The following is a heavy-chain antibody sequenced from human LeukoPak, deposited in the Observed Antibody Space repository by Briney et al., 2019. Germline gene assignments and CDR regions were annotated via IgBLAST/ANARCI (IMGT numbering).Heavy chain of an antibody. J-gene: IGHJ4*02. D-gene: IGHD3-3*01. Sequence: GGSLRLSCAASGFDFSGFYMHWVRQAPGEGVEWGSYISSSSSTIYYADSVKGRFTISRDNAKNSLYLQMNSLRDEDTAVYYCAPRGVVIDYWGQGTLVTVSS. V-gene: IGHV3-48*02. CDR1: GFDFSGFY. CDR2: ISSSSSTI. CDR3: APRGVVIDY.